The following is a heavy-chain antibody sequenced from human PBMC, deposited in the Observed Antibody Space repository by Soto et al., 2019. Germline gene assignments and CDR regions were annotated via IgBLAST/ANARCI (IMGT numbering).Heavy chain of an antibody. Sequence: PGGSLRLSCAASGFTFSDYYMGWIRQAPGKGLEWISYISGSGITIYYADSVEGRFTISRDNAKNSLFLQMNSLRAEDTAVYYCARVFHFGMDVWGPGTTVTVS. CDR2: ISGSGITI. CDR1: GFTFSDYY. J-gene: IGHJ6*02. CDR3: ARVFHFGMDV. V-gene: IGHV3-11*01.